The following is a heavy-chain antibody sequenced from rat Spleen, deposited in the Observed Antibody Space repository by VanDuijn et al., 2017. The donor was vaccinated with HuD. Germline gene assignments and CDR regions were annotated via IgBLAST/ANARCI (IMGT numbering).Heavy chain of an antibody. D-gene: IGHD1-4*01. Sequence: EVQLVETGGGLVQPGRSLKLSCVTSGFTFSSFWMYWIRQAPGKGLEWVSSISTDGGSSYYPDSVKGRFTISRDNAKSTLYLQMDSLRSEDTATYYCARRVTWESRFDYWGQGVMVTVSS. J-gene: IGHJ2*01. V-gene: IGHV5-58*01. CDR2: ISTDGGSS. CDR1: GFTFSSFW. CDR3: ARRVTWESRFDY.